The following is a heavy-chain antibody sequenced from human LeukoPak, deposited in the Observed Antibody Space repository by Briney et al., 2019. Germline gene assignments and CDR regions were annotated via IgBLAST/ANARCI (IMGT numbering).Heavy chain of an antibody. CDR1: GDSLSSYY. D-gene: IGHD3-16*02. CDR3: ARYVWGSYPTFEDY. CDR2: IYYSGST. V-gene: IGHV4-59*01. Sequence: PSETLSLTCTVSGDSLSSYYWSWIRQPPGKGLEWIAYIYYSGSTNYNPSLKSRVTISVDTSKNQFSLKLSSVTAADTAVYYCARYVWGSYPTFEDYWGQGTLVTVSS. J-gene: IGHJ4*02.